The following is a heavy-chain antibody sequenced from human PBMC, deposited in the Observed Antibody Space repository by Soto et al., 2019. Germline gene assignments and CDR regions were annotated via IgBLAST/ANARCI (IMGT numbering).Heavy chain of an antibody. J-gene: IGHJ3*02. D-gene: IGHD2-2*01. V-gene: IGHV3-7*01. Sequence: GGSLRLSCAASGFTFSSYWMSWVRQAPGKGLEWVANIKQDGSEKYYVDSVKGRFTISRDNAKNSLYLQMNSLRAEDTAVYYCGSRGTFCSVTSCYVGDAFDMGGKGKMVTV. CDR1: GFTFSSYW. CDR2: IKQDGSEK. CDR3: GSRGTFCSVTSCYVGDAFDM.